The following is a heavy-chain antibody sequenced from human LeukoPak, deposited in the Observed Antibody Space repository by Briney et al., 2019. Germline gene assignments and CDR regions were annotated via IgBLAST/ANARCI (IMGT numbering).Heavy chain of an antibody. J-gene: IGHJ4*02. V-gene: IGHV3-11*04. CDR3: ARSYSSWYYFDY. CDR1: GFTFSNYN. CDR2: ISSSGSTI. D-gene: IGHD6-13*01. Sequence: GGSLRLSCAASGFTFSNYNMNWIRQAPGKGLEWVSYISSSGSTIYYADSVKGRFTISRDNAKNSLYLQMNSLRAEDTAVYYCARSYSSWYYFDYWGQGTLVTVSS.